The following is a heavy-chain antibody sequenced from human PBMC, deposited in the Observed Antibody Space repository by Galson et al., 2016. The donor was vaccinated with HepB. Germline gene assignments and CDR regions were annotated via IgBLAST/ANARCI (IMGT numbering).Heavy chain of an antibody. CDR1: GFTFSTYG. Sequence: SLRLSCAASGFTFSTYGMHWVRQAPGQGLEWVAVISSDGGKKYYTDTVKGRFTISRDNSKNTLYLQMNSLRAEDTAVYYCAKDKGTKYFDYWGQGALVTVSS. J-gene: IGHJ4*02. D-gene: IGHD3-10*01. CDR3: AKDKGTKYFDY. V-gene: IGHV3-30*18. CDR2: ISSDGGKK.